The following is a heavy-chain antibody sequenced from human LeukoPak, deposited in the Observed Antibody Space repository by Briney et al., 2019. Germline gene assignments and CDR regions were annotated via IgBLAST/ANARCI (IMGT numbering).Heavy chain of an antibody. CDR3: ATPLDYYDRSDSHQGGD. Sequence: PGGSLRLSCAASGFTFSNYWMSWVRQAPGKGLEWVANIKHDGSEKNYVDSVKGRFTISRDNAKNSLYLQMNSLRAENTAVYYCATPLDYYDRSDSHQGGDWGQGTLVTVSS. CDR1: GFTFSNYW. CDR2: IKHDGSEK. J-gene: IGHJ4*02. V-gene: IGHV3-7*03. D-gene: IGHD3-22*01.